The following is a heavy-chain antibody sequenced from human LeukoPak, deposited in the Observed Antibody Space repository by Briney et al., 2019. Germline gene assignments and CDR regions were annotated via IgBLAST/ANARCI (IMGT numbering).Heavy chain of an antibody. CDR2: IGGSGVNT. Sequence: PGGSLRLSCAVSGLTFSNYAMSWVRQAPGKGLEWVSVIGGSGVNTYYADSVKGRFTISRDNAKNSLYLQMNSLRAEDTAVYYCARDRDQLLSYFDYWGQGTLVTVSS. CDR3: ARDRDQLLSYFDY. J-gene: IGHJ4*02. CDR1: GLTFSNYA. D-gene: IGHD2-2*01. V-gene: IGHV3-23*01.